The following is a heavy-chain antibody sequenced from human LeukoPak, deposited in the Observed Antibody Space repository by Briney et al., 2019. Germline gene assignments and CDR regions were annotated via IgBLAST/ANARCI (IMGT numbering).Heavy chain of an antibody. D-gene: IGHD6-19*01. Sequence: GGSLRLSCAASGFTFSSYAMSWVRQAPGKGLEWVSTISDSGGSTYYADPVKGRFTISRDNSKNTLYLQMNSLRAEDTAVYYCAKDPSRAGIVNWFDPWGQGTLVTVSS. CDR1: GFTFSSYA. CDR2: ISDSGGST. V-gene: IGHV3-23*01. J-gene: IGHJ5*02. CDR3: AKDPSRAGIVNWFDP.